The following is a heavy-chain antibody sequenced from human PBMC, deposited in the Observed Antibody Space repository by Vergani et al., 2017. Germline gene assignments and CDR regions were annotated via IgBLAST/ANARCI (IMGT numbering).Heavy chain of an antibody. J-gene: IGHJ5*02. CDR3: AHRDTAIARCWFDP. CDR2: IYWDDDK. Sequence: ITLKESGHTLVKPPQTLTLTCTFPGFSLSTSGVGVGWIRQPPVTALEWLALIYWDDDKRYSPSLKSRLTITKDNSKNQVVLTMTNMDPVDTATYNSAHRDTAIARCWFDPWDQGTLVTVSS. V-gene: IGHV2-5*02. CDR1: GFSLSTSGVG. D-gene: IGHD5-18*01.